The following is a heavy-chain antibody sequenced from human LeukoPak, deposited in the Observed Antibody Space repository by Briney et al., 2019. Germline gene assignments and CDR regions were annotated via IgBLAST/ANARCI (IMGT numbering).Heavy chain of an antibody. V-gene: IGHV3-30*02. CDR2: IRYDGSNK. J-gene: IGHJ4*02. D-gene: IGHD5-24*01. CDR3: AKSGYNRFGY. Sequence: GGSLRLSCAASGFTFSSYGMHWFRQAPGKGLEWVAFIRYDGSNKYYADSVKGRFTISRDNSKNTLYLQMISLRAEDTAVYYCAKSGYNRFGYWGQGTLVTVSS. CDR1: GFTFSSYG.